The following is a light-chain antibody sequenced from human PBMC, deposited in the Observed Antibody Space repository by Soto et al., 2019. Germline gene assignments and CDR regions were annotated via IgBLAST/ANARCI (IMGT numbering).Light chain of an antibody. Sequence: QSALTQPPSASGSPGQSVTISCTGTSSDVGGYNYVSWYQHHPGKAPKLMIYEVSKRPSGVPDRFSGSKSGNTASLTVSGLQAEDEADYYCNSYAGSNTFVVFGGGTKLTVL. CDR2: EVS. CDR1: SSDVGGYNY. V-gene: IGLV2-8*01. J-gene: IGLJ2*01. CDR3: NSYAGSNTFVV.